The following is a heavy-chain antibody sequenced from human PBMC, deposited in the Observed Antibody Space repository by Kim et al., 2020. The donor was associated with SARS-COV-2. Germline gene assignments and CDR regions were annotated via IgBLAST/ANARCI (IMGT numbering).Heavy chain of an antibody. CDR3: ARDPLPYYYYYMDV. Sequence: ADLGKGRLTTPRDNAKNSLYLQMNSLRAEDTAVYYCARDPLPYYYYYMDVWGKGTTVTVSS. V-gene: IGHV3-48*03. J-gene: IGHJ6*03.